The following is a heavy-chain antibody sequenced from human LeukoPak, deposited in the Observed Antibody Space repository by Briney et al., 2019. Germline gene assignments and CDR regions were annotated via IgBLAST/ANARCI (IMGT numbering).Heavy chain of an antibody. D-gene: IGHD1-7*01. CDR1: GFIFSYYY. J-gene: IGHJ3*02. Sequence: GGSLRLSWAASGFIFSYYYMGGIRQAPGEGLGWGSYISGSGTTIYYADYVKGRFTISRDNAKNSLDLQMNSLRAEDTAVYYCGRDFGLTGAKRSFDIWGQGTMVTVSS. CDR2: ISGSGTTI. V-gene: IGHV3-11*01. CDR3: GRDFGLTGAKRSFDI.